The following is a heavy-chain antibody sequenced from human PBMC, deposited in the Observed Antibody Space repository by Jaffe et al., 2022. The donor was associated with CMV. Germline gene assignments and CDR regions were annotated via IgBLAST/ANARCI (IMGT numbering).Heavy chain of an antibody. V-gene: IGHV4-59*01. CDR3: ARDVAGVGYNWFDP. CDR2: IYYSGST. D-gene: IGHD2-15*01. CDR1: GGSISSYY. J-gene: IGHJ5*02. Sequence: QVQLQESGPGLVKPSETLSLTCTVSGGSISSYYWSWIRQPPGKGLEWIGYIYYSGSTNYNPSLKSRVTISVDTSKNQFSLKLSSVTAADTAVYYCARDVAGVGYNWFDPWGQGTLVTVSS.